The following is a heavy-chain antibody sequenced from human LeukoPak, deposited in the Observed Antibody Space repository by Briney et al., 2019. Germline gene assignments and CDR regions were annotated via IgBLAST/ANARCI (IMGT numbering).Heavy chain of an antibody. J-gene: IGHJ3*02. CDR3: AKGRRVGAAEDAFDI. V-gene: IGHV3-11*06. CDR2: ISDSSGYT. D-gene: IGHD1-26*01. CDR1: GFTFSDYY. Sequence: GGSLRLSCAASGFTFSDYYMSWIRQAPGKGLEWVSYISDSSGYTKDADSVKGRFTISRDNAKKSLYLQMNSLRAEDTAVYYCAKGRRVGAAEDAFDIWGQGTMVTVSS.